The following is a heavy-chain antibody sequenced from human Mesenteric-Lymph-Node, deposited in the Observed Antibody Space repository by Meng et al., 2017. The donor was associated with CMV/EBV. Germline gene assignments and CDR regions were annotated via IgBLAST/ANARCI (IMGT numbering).Heavy chain of an antibody. CDR3: AREERNYDGMDV. Sequence: LSLTCAASGFTFSDYYMSWIRQAPGKGLEWVSYISSSGSIIYDADSVKGRFTISRDNAKNSLYLQMNSLGAEDTAVYYCAREERNYDGMDVWGQGTTVTVSS. J-gene: IGHJ6*02. D-gene: IGHD5-24*01. CDR2: ISSSGSII. CDR1: GFTFSDYY. V-gene: IGHV3-11*01.